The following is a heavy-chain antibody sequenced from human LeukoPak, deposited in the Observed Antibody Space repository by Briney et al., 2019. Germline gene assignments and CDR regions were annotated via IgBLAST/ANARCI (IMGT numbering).Heavy chain of an antibody. D-gene: IGHD2-21*02. CDR1: GYTFTSYY. CDR3: VRDDLEGYCGGDCFFDY. J-gene: IGHJ4*02. Sequence: ASVKVSCKASGYTFTSYYMHWVRQAPGQGLEWMGIINPSGGSTSYAQKFQGRVTMTRDTSTSTVYMELSSLRSEDTAVYYCVRDDLEGYCGGDCFFDYWGQGTLVTVSS. CDR2: INPSGGST. V-gene: IGHV1-46*01.